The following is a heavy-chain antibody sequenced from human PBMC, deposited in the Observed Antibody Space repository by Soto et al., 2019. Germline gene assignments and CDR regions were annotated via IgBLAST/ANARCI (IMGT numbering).Heavy chain of an antibody. CDR2: ISYDGSNK. D-gene: IGHD1-26*01. CDR3: AKDLGSGSYLFDAFDI. V-gene: IGHV3-30*18. J-gene: IGHJ3*02. CDR1: GFTFSNYG. Sequence: GGSLRLSCAASGFTFSNYGMHWVRQAPGKGLEWVGVISYDGSNKYYADSVKGRFTISRDNSKNTLYLQMNSLRAEDTAVYYCAKDLGSGSYLFDAFDIWGQGTMVTVSS.